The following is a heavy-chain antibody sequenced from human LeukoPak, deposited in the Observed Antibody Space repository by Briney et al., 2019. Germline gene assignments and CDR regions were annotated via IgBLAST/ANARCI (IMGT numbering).Heavy chain of an antibody. CDR1: GFTFSGYG. CDR2: ISYDGSNK. D-gene: IGHD6-13*01. J-gene: IGHJ6*02. CDR3: AKARAAAKRNYYGMDV. Sequence: GGSLRLSCAASGFTFSGYGMHWVRQAPGKGLEWVAVISYDGSNKYYADSVKGRFTISRDNSKNTLYLQMNSLRAEDTAVYYCAKARAAAKRNYYGMDVWGQGTTVTVSS. V-gene: IGHV3-30*18.